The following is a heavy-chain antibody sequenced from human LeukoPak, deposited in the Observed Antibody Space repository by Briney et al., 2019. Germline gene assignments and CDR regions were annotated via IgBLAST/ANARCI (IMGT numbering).Heavy chain of an antibody. J-gene: IGHJ5*02. D-gene: IGHD2-15*01. CDR2: INPNSGDT. Sequence: ASVKVSCKASGYILTDYYMHWVRQAPGQGLEWMGWINPNSGDTNYAQKFQGRVTMTRDTSISTVYMELRRLRYDDTAAYYCARDPLEYCSGGTCYSGRNWFDPWGQGTLVTVSS. CDR3: ARDPLEYCSGGTCYSGRNWFDP. V-gene: IGHV1-2*02. CDR1: GYILTDYY.